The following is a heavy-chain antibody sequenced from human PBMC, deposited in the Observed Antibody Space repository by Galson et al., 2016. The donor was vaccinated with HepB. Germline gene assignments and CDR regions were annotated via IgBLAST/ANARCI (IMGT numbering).Heavy chain of an antibody. Sequence: SLRLSCAASGFTFNNYWMSWVRQAPGKGLEWVATIKGDGSDKYYVDSVKGRFTISRDNAHTSVYLQMNSLRAEDTGLYYCSRDLWDTVVVPSAPGLNWFDPWGKGTLVSVSS. CDR3: SRDLWDTVVVPSAPGLNWFDP. V-gene: IGHV3-7*03. CDR2: IKGDGSDK. CDR1: GFTFNNYW. D-gene: IGHD2-2*01. J-gene: IGHJ5*02.